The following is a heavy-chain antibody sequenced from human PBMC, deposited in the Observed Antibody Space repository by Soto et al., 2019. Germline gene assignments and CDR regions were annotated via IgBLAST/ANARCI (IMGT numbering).Heavy chain of an antibody. D-gene: IGHD3-9*01. CDR3: TRHLTKYYDILTGYFISSPNAFDI. J-gene: IGHJ3*02. Sequence: GGSLRLSCAASGFTFSGSAMHWVRQASGKGLEWVGRIRSKANSYATAYAASVKGRFTISRDDSKNTAYLQMNSLKTEDTAVYYCTRHLTKYYDILTGYFISSPNAFDIWGQGTMVTVSS. V-gene: IGHV3-73*01. CDR2: IRSKANSYAT. CDR1: GFTFSGSA.